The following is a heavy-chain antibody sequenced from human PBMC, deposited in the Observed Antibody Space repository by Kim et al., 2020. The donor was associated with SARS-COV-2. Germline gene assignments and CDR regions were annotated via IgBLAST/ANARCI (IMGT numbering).Heavy chain of an antibody. CDR2: IKSEIKGATT. CDR3: TRQVDDCNHFD. D-gene: IGHD2-21*02. J-gene: IGHJ4*01. Sequence: GGSLRLSCAASGFTFSDYWMRWVRQAPGKGLECVALIKSEIKGATTEYAASVKGRITISKDESKSNPYLQMNRLKTEDTAVYYCTRQVDDCNHFD. CDR1: GFTFSDYW. V-gene: IGHV3-15*01.